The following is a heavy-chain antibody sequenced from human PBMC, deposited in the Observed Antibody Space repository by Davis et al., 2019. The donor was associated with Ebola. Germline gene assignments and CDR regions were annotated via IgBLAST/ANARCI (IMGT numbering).Heavy chain of an antibody. CDR3: TRDRYNWNYY. D-gene: IGHD1-7*01. J-gene: IGHJ3*01. CDR1: GFTFSSYA. Sequence: GESLKISCAASGFTFSSYAMTWVRQAPGKGLEWVSAIRGSGGTAYYADSLKGRFTISRDNAKNSLYLQMNSLRAEDTAVYYCTRDRYNWNYYWGQGTMVTVSS. CDR2: IRGSGGTA. V-gene: IGHV3-23*01.